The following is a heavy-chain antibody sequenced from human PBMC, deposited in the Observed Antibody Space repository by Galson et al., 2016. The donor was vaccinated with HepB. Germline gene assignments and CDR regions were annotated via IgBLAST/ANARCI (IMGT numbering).Heavy chain of an antibody. CDR1: GYTFTSHD. J-gene: IGHJ4*02. V-gene: IGHV1-18*04. D-gene: IGHD3-3*01. Sequence: SVKVSCKAFGYTFTSHDITWVRQAPGQGLEWMGWISGYSGRTNYAQKFQGRITLTTETSTATASMELRSLRSDDTAVYYCARGVQEDFWSGYSADYFDFWGQGTLVTVSS. CDR3: ARGVQEDFWSGYSADYFDF. CDR2: ISGYSGRT.